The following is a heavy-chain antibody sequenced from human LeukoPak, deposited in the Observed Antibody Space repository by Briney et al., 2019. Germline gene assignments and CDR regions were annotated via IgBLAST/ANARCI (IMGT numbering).Heavy chain of an antibody. V-gene: IGHV4-61*09. J-gene: IGHJ4*02. CDR3: ARVIRRWERGDYFDY. CDR1: GGSISSGSYD. D-gene: IGHD1-1*01. CDR2: IYTSGSM. Sequence: PSETLSLTCTVSGGSISSGSYDWYWIRQPAGKGLEWIGHIYTSGSMNYNPSLKSRVTISVDTSKNQFSLKLTSVTAADTAAYYCARVIRRWERGDYFDYWGQGTLVTVSS.